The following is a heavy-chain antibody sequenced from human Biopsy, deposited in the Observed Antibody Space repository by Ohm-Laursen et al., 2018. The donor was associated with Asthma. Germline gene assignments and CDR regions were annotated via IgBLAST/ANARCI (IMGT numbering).Heavy chain of an antibody. J-gene: IGHJ4*02. Sequence: ASVKVSCKSLGGTFNTYVIGWVRQAPGQGLEWMGGINSVFGTTTYPQKFQDRATITADDSTGTVYMELSSLRSEDTAVYYCARKAGSCISRTCYSLDFWGQGTLVTVSS. CDR3: ARKAGSCISRTCYSLDF. D-gene: IGHD2-2*01. CDR2: INSVFGTT. V-gene: IGHV1-69*13. CDR1: GGTFNTYV.